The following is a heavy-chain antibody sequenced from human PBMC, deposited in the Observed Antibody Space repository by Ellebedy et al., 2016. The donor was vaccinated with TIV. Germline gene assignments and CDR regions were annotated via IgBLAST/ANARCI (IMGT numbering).Heavy chain of an antibody. J-gene: IGHJ4*02. CDR3: ARDQWVTWGAMFGH. CDR2: ISHSGNT. V-gene: IGHV4-39*07. Sequence: MPSETLSLTCTVSRDSITNSNYYWGWVRQSPVRGLEWIGSISHSGNTFYNPSLKSRVTISVDTSKNELSLKLSNVTAADTAVFYCARDQWVTWGAMFGHWGQGVLVTVSS. CDR1: RDSITNSNYY. D-gene: IGHD1-26*01.